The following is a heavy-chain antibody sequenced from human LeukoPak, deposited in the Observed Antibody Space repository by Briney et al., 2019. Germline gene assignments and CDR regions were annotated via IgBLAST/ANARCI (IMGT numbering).Heavy chain of an antibody. CDR1: GYTFTSYG. J-gene: IGHJ4*02. Sequence: ASVKVSCKASGYTFTSYGISWVRQAPGQGLEWMGWISAYNGNTNYAQKLQGRVTMTTDTSTSTAYMELRSLRSGDTAVYYCATDSRITGTTGYWGQGTLVTVSS. V-gene: IGHV1-18*01. CDR2: ISAYNGNT. D-gene: IGHD1-7*01. CDR3: ATDSRITGTTGY.